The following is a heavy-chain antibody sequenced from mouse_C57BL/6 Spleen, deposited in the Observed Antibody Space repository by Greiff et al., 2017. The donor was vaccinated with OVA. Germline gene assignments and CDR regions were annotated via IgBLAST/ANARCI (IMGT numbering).Heavy chain of an antibody. CDR3: ARCFLSRYYFDY. V-gene: IGHV1-4*01. J-gene: IGHJ2*01. CDR1: GYTFTSYA. D-gene: IGHD6-2*01. Sequence: QVHLKQSGAELVRPGASVKLSCTASGYTFTSYAMHWVHQGPGKGLEWIGYISSGSGYMNYAETVKGRVTMTTDKAYSTAYLQMSSLTSEDTAVYYCARCFLSRYYFDYWGQGTILTVSS. CDR2: ISSGSGYM.